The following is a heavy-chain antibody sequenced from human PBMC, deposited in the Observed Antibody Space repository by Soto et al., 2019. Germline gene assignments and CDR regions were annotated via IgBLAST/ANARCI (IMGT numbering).Heavy chain of an antibody. D-gene: IGHD2-15*01. CDR1: GYTFTSYA. CDR3: TRESVVGYCSGGSCYSSFDY. CDR2: INGGNGNT. V-gene: IGHV1-3*01. J-gene: IGHJ4*02. Sequence: ASVKVFCKASGYTFTSYAMHWVRQAPGQRLEWMGWINGGNGNTKYSQKFQGRVTITRDTTASTAYMELSSLRSEETAVYYCTRESVVGYCSGGSCYSSFDYWGQGTLVTVSS.